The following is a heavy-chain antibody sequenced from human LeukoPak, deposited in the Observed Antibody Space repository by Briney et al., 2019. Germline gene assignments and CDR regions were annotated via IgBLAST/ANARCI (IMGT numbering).Heavy chain of an antibody. CDR2: IYTSGST. Sequence: SETLSLTCTVSGGSISGFYWSWTRQPAGKGLEWIGRIYTSGSTNYNPSLKSRVTMSLDTSKNQFSLKLSSVTAADTAVYYCARVKLSYRYSYGYNPYYFDYWGQGTLVTVSS. D-gene: IGHD5-18*01. V-gene: IGHV4-4*07. CDR3: ARVKLSYRYSYGYNPYYFDY. J-gene: IGHJ4*02. CDR1: GGSISGFY.